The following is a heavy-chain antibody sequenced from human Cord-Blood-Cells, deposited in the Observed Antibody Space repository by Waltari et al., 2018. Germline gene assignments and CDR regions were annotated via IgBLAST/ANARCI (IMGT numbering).Heavy chain of an antibody. V-gene: IGHV1-24*01. CDR1: GYTLTELS. J-gene: IGHJ1*01. CDR3: ATWGGRSYYGSGSYEYFQH. CDR2: FDPEDGET. D-gene: IGHD3-10*01. Sequence: QVQLVQSGAEVKKPGASVKVSCKVSGYTLTELSMHWVRQAPGKGPEWMGGFDPEDGETIYAQKFQGRVTMTEDTSTDTAYMELSSLRSEDTAVYYCATWGGRSYYGSGSYEYFQHWGQGTLVTVSS.